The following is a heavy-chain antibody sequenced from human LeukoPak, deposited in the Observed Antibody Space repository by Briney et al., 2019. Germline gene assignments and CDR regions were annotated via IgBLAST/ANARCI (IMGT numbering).Heavy chain of an antibody. Sequence: SETLSLTCAVSAASISSDNWWSWVRQPPGKGLEWIGEIYHRGSTNYNPSLKSRVTLSVDKSRSQFNLKLNSVTAADTAVYYCAREGAAAGTGYDAFDIWGQGTMVTVSS. J-gene: IGHJ3*02. CDR1: AASISSDNW. CDR3: AREGAAAGTGYDAFDI. D-gene: IGHD6-13*01. CDR2: IYHRGST. V-gene: IGHV4-4*02.